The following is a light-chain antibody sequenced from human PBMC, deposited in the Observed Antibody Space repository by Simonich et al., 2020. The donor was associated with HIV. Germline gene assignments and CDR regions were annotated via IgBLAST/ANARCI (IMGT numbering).Light chain of an antibody. Sequence: AIRMTQSPSSLSASPGDRVTITCRASQGLSSYLAWYQQKPGKAPKLLIYAASTLQSGVPSRFSGRGSGTDFTLTISCLQSEDFATYYCQQYYSYPPTFGGGTKVEIK. V-gene: IGKV1-8*01. CDR3: QQYYSYPPT. CDR2: AAS. J-gene: IGKJ4*01. CDR1: QGLSSY.